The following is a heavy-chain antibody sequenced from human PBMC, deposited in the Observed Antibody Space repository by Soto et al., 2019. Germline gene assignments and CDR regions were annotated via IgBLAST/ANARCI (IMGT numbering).Heavy chain of an antibody. V-gene: IGHV4-59*08. CDR3: ARGSTPWAYYLHYFDF. J-gene: IGHJ4*02. CDR1: GGSISSYY. D-gene: IGHD3-22*01. CDR2: IYYSGST. Sequence: SHTLSLTDTLSGGSISSYYWSWIQQPPGKGLEWIGYIYYSGSTYYNPSLKSRVTISVDTSKNQFSLKLSSVTAADTAVYYCARGSTPWAYYLHYFDFCGQGTLVTVSA.